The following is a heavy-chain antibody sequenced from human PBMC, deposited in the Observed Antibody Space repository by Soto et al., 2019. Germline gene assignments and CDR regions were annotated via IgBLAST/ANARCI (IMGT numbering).Heavy chain of an antibody. V-gene: IGHV4-31*03. CDR1: GGSISSGGYY. D-gene: IGHD1-26*01. Sequence: SETLSLTCTVSGGSISSGGYYWSWIRQHPGKGLEWIGYIYYSGSTYYNPSLKSRVTISVDTSKNQFSLKLSSVTAADTAVYYCARGRTVSVDYWGQGTLVTVSS. J-gene: IGHJ4*02. CDR2: IYYSGST. CDR3: ARGRTVSVDY.